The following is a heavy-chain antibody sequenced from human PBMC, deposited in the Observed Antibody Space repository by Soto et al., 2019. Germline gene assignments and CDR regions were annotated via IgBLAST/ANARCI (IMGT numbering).Heavy chain of an antibody. CDR3: ARIRPPSGYDSSYWFDP. CDR1: GGSISRSSYY. CDR2: IYYSGST. J-gene: IGHJ5*02. V-gene: IGHV4-39*01. D-gene: IGHD5-12*01. Sequence: QLQLQESGPGLVKPSETLSLTCTVSGGSISRSSYYWGWIRQPPGKGLEWIGSIYYSGSTYYNPSLKSRVTISVDTSKNQFSLKLRSVTAADTAVYYCARIRPPSGYDSSYWFDPWGQGTLVTVSS.